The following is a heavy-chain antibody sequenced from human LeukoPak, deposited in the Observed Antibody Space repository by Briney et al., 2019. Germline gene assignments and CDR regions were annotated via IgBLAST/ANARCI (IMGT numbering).Heavy chain of an antibody. D-gene: IGHD1-26*01. CDR1: GGSISGYY. CDR2: IFYSGST. CDR3: ARGEWDLLFDY. V-gene: IGHV4-59*01. Sequence: PSETLSLTCTVSGGSISGYYWSWIRQPPGKGLEWIGYIFYSGSTNYNPSLKSRVTISVDTSKSQFSLKLSSVTAADTAVYCCARGEWDLLFDYWGQGTLVTVSS. J-gene: IGHJ4*02.